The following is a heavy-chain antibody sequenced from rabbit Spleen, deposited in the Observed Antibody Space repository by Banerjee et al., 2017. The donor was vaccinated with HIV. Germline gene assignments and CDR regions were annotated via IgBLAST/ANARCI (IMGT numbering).Heavy chain of an antibody. CDR3: ARGSAAMTMLITGYYLGL. J-gene: IGHJ4*01. Sequence: QSLEESGGGLVQPEGSLTLTCTASGVSFSGDSYMCWVRQAPGKGLEWIVCIETGSSSFTYYANWVNGRFTISKTSSTTVTLQMTSLTVADTATYFCARGSAAMTMLITGYYLGLWGPGTLVTVS. V-gene: IGHV1S40*01. CDR1: GVSFSGDSY. D-gene: IGHD2-1*01. CDR2: IETGSSSFT.